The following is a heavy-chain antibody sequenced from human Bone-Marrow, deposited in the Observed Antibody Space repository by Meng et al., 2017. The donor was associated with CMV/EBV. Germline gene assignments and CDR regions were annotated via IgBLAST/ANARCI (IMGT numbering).Heavy chain of an antibody. Sequence: SVKVSCKASGYTFTSYYMHWVRQAPGQGLEWMGGIIPIFGTANYAQKFQGRVTITTDESTSTAYMELSSLRSEDTAVYYCARDAIAAHSWWFDPWGQGTRVTGSS. CDR3: ARDAIAAHSWWFDP. D-gene: IGHD6-6*01. V-gene: IGHV1-69*05. J-gene: IGHJ5*02. CDR1: GYTFTSYY. CDR2: IIPIFGTA.